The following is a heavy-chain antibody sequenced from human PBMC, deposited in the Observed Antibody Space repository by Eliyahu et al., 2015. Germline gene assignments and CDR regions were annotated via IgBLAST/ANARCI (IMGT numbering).Heavy chain of an antibody. CDR1: GXSFTSXX. V-gene: IGHV5-51*01. Sequence: EVQLVQSGAEVKKPGESLKISCKGSGXSFTSXXIXXGSPMPAKGLEWMGIIYPGDSDTRYSPSFQGQVTISADKSISTAYLQWSSLKASDTAMYYCASYSVWGSYRYTLPQKYDAFDIWGQGTMVTVSS. CDR2: IYPGDSDT. J-gene: IGHJ3*02. CDR3: ASYSVWGSYRYTLPQKYDAFDI. D-gene: IGHD3-16*02.